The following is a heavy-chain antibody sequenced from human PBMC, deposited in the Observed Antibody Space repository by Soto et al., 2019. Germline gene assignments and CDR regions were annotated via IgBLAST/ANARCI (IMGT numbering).Heavy chain of an antibody. J-gene: IGHJ6*02. V-gene: IGHV1-18*01. CDR1: GYTFTSYG. Sequence: ASVKVSCNASGYTFTSYGISWVRLAPGQGLEWMGWISAYNGNTNYAQKLQGRVTMTTDTSTSTAYMELRSLRSDDTAVYYCARDKDRLQLGGNYYYILDVWGQGTTVTVSS. D-gene: IGHD5-12*01. CDR3: ARDKDRLQLGGNYYYILDV. CDR2: ISAYNGNT.